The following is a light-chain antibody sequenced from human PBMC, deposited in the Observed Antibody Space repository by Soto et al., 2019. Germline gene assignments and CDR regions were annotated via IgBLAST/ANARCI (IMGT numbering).Light chain of an antibody. CDR2: GNS. Sequence: QAVLTQPPSASGTPGQRVTISCSGSSANIGSNTVNWYQHLPGTAPKLLIYGNSQRPSGVPDRFSGSKSGTSASLAISGLQSEDEADYYCATWDDSLSGWLFGGGTKLTVL. J-gene: IGLJ3*02. CDR3: ATWDDSLSGWL. CDR1: SANIGSNT. V-gene: IGLV1-44*01.